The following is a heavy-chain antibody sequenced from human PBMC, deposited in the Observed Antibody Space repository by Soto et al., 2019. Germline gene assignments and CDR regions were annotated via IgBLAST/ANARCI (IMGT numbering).Heavy chain of an antibody. J-gene: IGHJ4*02. CDR1: GYIFIHCF. V-gene: IGHV1-46*01. CDR3: ARSLGETTSLFDY. Sequence: QVQLVQSGAEMKQPGASVKLSCQASGYIFIHCFMHWVRQAPGQGLEWMGGINPSSGTTTYAQKFQGRVTVTRDTSTITVYMELSSLGSGDTAMYYCARSLGETTSLFDYWGQGSLVTVSA. D-gene: IGHD1-26*01. CDR2: INPSSGTT.